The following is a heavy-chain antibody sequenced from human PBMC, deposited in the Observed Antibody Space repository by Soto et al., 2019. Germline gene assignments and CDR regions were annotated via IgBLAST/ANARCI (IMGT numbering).Heavy chain of an antibody. Sequence: QVPLQESGPGLVKPSETLSLTCTCSGDSTSTYSWNWIRQPAGKGLAWIGRIYTTGISNYNPSLERRIATSVDTSKNQFFLKLSSVTAADTAVYYCAGAAYNYGPFDAWGQGTLVTVSS. J-gene: IGHJ4*02. CDR3: AGAAYNYGPFDA. V-gene: IGHV4-4*07. CDR2: IYTTGIS. D-gene: IGHD5-18*01. CDR1: GDSTSTYS.